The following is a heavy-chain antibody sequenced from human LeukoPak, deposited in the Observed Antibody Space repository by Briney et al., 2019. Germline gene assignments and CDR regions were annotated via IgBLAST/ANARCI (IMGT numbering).Heavy chain of an antibody. CDR2: ISYDGSNK. CDR1: GFTFSSYA. J-gene: IGHJ4*02. V-gene: IGHV3-30-3*01. D-gene: IGHD2-15*01. CDR3: ARGVGLGDSYFDY. Sequence: GGSLRLSCAASGFTFSSYAMHWVRQAPGKGLEWVAVISYDGSNKYYADSVKGRFTISRDNSKNTLYLQMNSLRAEDTAVYYCARGVGLGDSYFDYWGQGTLVTVSS.